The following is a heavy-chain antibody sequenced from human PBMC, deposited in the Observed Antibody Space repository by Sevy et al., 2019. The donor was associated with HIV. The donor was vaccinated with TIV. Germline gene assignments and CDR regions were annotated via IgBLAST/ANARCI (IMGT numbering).Heavy chain of an antibody. V-gene: IGHV3-21*01. CDR3: ARGPYYDFWYFDL. Sequence: GGSLRLSCAASGFTFSYYSMNWVRQAPGKGLEWVSSISTASSYIYYADSLKGRVTISRDNAKNSLYLQMNSLRAEDTAVYYGARGPYYDFWYFDLWGRGTLVTVSS. D-gene: IGHD3-3*01. J-gene: IGHJ2*01. CDR1: GFTFSYYS. CDR2: ISTASSYI.